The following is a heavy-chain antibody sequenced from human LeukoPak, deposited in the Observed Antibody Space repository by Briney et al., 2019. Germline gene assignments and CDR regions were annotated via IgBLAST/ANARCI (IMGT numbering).Heavy chain of an antibody. D-gene: IGHD3-10*01. Sequence: GGSLRLSCAASGFTFSSYAMHWVRQAPGKGLEWVANIKQDGSEKYYVDSVKGRFTISRDNAKNSLYLQMNSLRAEDTAVYYCARGRSYYTSYYFDYWGQGTLVTVSS. J-gene: IGHJ4*02. CDR3: ARGRSYYTSYYFDY. V-gene: IGHV3-7*01. CDR1: GFTFSSYA. CDR2: IKQDGSEK.